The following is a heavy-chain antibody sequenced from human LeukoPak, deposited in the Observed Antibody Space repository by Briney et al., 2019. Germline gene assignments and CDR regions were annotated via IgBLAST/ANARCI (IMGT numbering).Heavy chain of an antibody. CDR3: ARDSVVVPAASGYYYYGMDV. Sequence: ASVKVSCKASGYTFTSYYMHWVRQAPGQGLEWMGIINPSGGSTNYAQKLQGRVTMTTDTSTSTAYMELRSLRSDDTAVYYCARDSVVVPAASGYYYYGMDVWGQGTTVTVSS. J-gene: IGHJ6*02. D-gene: IGHD2-2*01. CDR2: INPSGGST. CDR1: GYTFTSYY. V-gene: IGHV1-46*01.